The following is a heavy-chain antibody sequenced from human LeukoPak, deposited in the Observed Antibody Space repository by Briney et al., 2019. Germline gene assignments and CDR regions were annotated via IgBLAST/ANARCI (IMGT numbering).Heavy chain of an antibody. D-gene: IGHD1-26*01. Sequence: ASVTVSCTASGYTFTSYAMHWVRQAPGQRLEWMGWINAGNGNTKYSQKFQGRVTITRDTSASTAYMELSSLRSEDTAVYYCASILSGSYYFDYWGQGTLVTVSS. J-gene: IGHJ4*02. CDR2: INAGNGNT. CDR1: GYTFTSYA. V-gene: IGHV1-3*01. CDR3: ASILSGSYYFDY.